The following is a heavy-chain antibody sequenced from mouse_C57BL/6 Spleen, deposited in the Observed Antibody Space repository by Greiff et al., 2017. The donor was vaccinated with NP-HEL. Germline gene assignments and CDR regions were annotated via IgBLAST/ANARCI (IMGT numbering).Heavy chain of an antibody. CDR3: ARDYSKRDAMDY. D-gene: IGHD2-5*01. CDR2: IHPNSGST. V-gene: IGHV1-64*01. J-gene: IGHJ4*01. Sequence: VQLQQPGAELVKPGASVKLSCKASGYTFTSYWLHWVKQRPGQGLEWIGMIHPNSGSTNYNEKFKSKATLTVDKSSSTAYMQLSSLTSEDSAVYYCARDYSKRDAMDYWGQGTSVTVSS. CDR1: GYTFTSYW.